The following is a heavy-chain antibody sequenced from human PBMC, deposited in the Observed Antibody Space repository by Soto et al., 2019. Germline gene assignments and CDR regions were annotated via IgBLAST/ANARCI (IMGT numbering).Heavy chain of an antibody. Sequence: SETLSLTCAVYGGSFSGHYWSWIRQPPGKGLEWIGEIYHNGSMNPNPSLKSRVTISADTPKNQFSLRLDSVTAADTAVYYCARRYGGTFDYWGQGTQVNVSS. V-gene: IGHV4-34*01. CDR2: IYHNGSM. CDR3: ARRYGGTFDY. J-gene: IGHJ4*02. D-gene: IGHD2-15*01. CDR1: GGSFSGHY.